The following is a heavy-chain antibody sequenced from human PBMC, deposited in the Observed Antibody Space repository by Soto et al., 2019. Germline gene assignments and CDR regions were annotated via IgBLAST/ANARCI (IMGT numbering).Heavy chain of an antibody. V-gene: IGHV3-33*01. CDR1: GFTFFNYG. D-gene: IGHD3-3*02. Sequence: PGGSLRLSCAASGFTFFNYGMHWVRQAPGKGLEWVAVIWYDGTNKYFADSVKGRFTISRDNSKNTLYLQMNSLRAEDTAVYYCARDTFRHGSPLDYWGQGTLVTVSS. CDR2: IWYDGTNK. CDR3: ARDTFRHGSPLDY. J-gene: IGHJ4*02.